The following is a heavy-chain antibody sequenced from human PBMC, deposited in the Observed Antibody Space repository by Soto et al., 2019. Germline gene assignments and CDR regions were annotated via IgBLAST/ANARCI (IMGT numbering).Heavy chain of an antibody. V-gene: IGHV4-34*01. CDR2: INHSGST. Sequence: QVQLQQWGAGLLKPSETLSLTCAVYGGSFSGYYWSWIRQPPGKGLEWLGEINHSGSTNYNPSLKSRVTISVDTSKNQFSLKLSSVTAADTAVYYCARGGWGYQLPYKPRLRWFDPWGQGTLVTVSS. CDR3: ARGGWGYQLPYKPRLRWFDP. CDR1: GGSFSGYY. J-gene: IGHJ5*02. D-gene: IGHD2-2*01.